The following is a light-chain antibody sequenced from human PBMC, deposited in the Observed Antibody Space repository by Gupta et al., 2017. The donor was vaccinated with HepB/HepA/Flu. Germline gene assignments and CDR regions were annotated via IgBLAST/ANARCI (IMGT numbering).Light chain of an antibody. CDR3: AAWDDSLNEVV. CDR1: YSNIRTNT. Sequence: QSVLPQPPSTSGTPGQRVTIPCSRSYSNIRTNTVHWYQLLPGTAPKLLISNNDQRPSGVPDRFSGSKSGTSASLAISGLQSEDEAEYYCAAWDDSLNEVVFGGGTKLTVL. CDR2: NND. V-gene: IGLV1-44*01. J-gene: IGLJ2*01.